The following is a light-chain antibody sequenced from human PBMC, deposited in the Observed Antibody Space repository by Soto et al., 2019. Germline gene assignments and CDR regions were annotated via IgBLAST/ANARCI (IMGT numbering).Light chain of an antibody. CDR2: QVT. V-gene: IGLV2-14*01. CDR3: SSYTDSTDYV. J-gene: IGLJ1*01. CDR1: SSDIAIYNF. Sequence: QSALSHPASVCGSPGHSITISCTGTSSDIAIYNFVCWYQQHPGKAPRLMIFQVTNRPSGVSTRFSGSKSGNTASLTISGLQAEDEADHYCSSYTDSTDYVFGTGTKVTVL.